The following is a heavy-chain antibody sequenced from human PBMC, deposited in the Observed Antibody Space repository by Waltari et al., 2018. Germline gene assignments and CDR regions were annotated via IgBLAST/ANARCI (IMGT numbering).Heavy chain of an antibody. Sequence: QLQLQESGPGLVKPSETLSLTCTVSGGSISSSSYYWGWFRQPPGKGLEWIGSIYYSGSTYYNPSLKSRVTISVDTSKNQFSLKLSSVTAADTAVYYCARDGFDGDYGDYYFDYWGQGTLVTVSS. J-gene: IGHJ4*02. CDR1: GGSISSSSYY. CDR2: IYYSGST. D-gene: IGHD4-17*01. V-gene: IGHV4-39*07. CDR3: ARDGFDGDYGDYYFDY.